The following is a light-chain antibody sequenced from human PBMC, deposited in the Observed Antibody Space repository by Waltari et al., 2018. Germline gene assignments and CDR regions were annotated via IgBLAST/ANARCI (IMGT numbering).Light chain of an antibody. CDR2: WAS. Sequence: DIVMTQSPDSLAVSLGERATINCKSSQSVSDSINSKHSLAWYRQKPGQPPKLLISWASTREFGVPDRFSGRGSGTDFTLTISSLQAEDVAVYYCQQYYAVPPTFGPGTKVEIK. V-gene: IGKV4-1*01. CDR1: QSVSDSINSKHS. CDR3: QQYYAVPPT. J-gene: IGKJ1*01.